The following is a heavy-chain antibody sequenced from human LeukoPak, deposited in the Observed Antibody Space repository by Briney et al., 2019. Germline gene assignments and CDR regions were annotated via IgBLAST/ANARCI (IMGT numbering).Heavy chain of an antibody. CDR2: ISAYNGNT. CDR1: GYTFTSHG. J-gene: IGHJ4*02. V-gene: IGHV1-18*01. Sequence: ASVKVSCKASGYTFTSHGISWARQAPGQGLEWMGWISAYNGNTNYAQKLQGRVTMTTDTSTSTAYMELRSLRSDDTAVYYCARVRMSGSYYGTFDYWGQGTLVTVSS. D-gene: IGHD1-26*01. CDR3: ARVRMSGSYYGTFDY.